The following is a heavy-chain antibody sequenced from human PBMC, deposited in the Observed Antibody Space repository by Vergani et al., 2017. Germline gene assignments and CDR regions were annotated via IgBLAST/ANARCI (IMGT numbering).Heavy chain of an antibody. CDR3: ARGGDYWVYAFDI. D-gene: IGHD4-17*01. V-gene: IGHV1-69*04. Sequence: QVQLVQSGAEVKKPGASVKVSCKASGGTFSSYAISWVRQAPGQGLEWMGRIIPILGIANYAQKFQGRVTITADKSTSTAYMELSSLRSDDTAVYYCARGGDYWVYAFDIWGQGTMVTVSS. J-gene: IGHJ3*02. CDR2: IIPILGIA. CDR1: GGTFSSYA.